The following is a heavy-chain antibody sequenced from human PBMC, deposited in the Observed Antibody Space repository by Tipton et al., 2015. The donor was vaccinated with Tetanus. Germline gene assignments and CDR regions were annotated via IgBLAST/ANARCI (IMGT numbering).Heavy chain of an antibody. Sequence: QSGAEVKKPGASVKVSCKASGYTFTSYDINWGRQATGQGLEWMGWMNPNSGNTGYAQKFQGRVTMTRNTSISTPYMELSSLRSEDTAVYYCARFRLLWFGETTAYYYYGMDVWGQGTTVTVSS. D-gene: IGHD3-10*01. CDR3: ARFRLLWFGETTAYYYYGMDV. CDR1: GYTFTSYD. CDR2: MNPNSGNT. J-gene: IGHJ6*02. V-gene: IGHV1-8*01.